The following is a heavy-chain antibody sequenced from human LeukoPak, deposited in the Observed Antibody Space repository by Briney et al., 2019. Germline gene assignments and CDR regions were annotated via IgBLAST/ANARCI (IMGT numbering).Heavy chain of an antibody. V-gene: IGHV1-18*01. CDR3: ARVAVYPYYFDY. CDR2: ISAYNGNT. J-gene: IGHJ4*02. CDR1: GYTFTSYG. D-gene: IGHD5/OR15-5a*01. Sequence: GASVKVSCKASGYTFTSYGISWVRQAPGQGLEWMGWISAYNGNTNYAQKLQGRVTMTRDTSISTAYMELSRLRSDDTAVYYCARVAVYPYYFDYWGQGTLVTVSS.